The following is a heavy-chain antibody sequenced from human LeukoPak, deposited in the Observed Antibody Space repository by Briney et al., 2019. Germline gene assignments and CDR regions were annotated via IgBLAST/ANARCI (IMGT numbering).Heavy chain of an antibody. V-gene: IGHV1-69*05. D-gene: IGHD2-21*02. CDR3: ARESVPPYCGGDCCLDY. CDR2: IIPIFGTA. J-gene: IGHJ4*02. Sequence: SVKVSCKASGGTFSSYAISWVRQAPGQGLEWMGRIIPIFGTANYAQKFQGRATITTDESTSTAYMELSSLRSEDTAVYYCARESVPPYCGGDCCLDYWGQGTLVTVSS. CDR1: GGTFSSYA.